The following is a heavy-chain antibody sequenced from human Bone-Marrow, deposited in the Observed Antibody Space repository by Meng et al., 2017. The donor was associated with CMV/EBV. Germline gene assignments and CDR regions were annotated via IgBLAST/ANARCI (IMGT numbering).Heavy chain of an antibody. Sequence: QVQRVGSGGGLVKPGGSLRLSCAVSGFTFSDYYMSWIRQAPGKGLEWVSYISSSSSYTNYADSVKGRFTISRDNAKNSLYLQMNSLRAEDTAVYYCARVSGYSSGWSTTFGYWGQGTLVTVSS. CDR1: GFTFSDYY. J-gene: IGHJ4*02. CDR3: ARVSGYSSGWSTTFGY. D-gene: IGHD6-19*01. CDR2: ISSSSSYT. V-gene: IGHV3-11*05.